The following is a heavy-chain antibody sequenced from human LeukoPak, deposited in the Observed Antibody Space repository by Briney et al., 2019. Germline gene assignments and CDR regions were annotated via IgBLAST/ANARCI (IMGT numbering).Heavy chain of an antibody. J-gene: IGHJ4*02. CDR1: GGSISNHH. V-gene: IGHV4-59*08. CDR3: ARHDSRGGSYDY. D-gene: IGHD1-26*01. CDR2: IRSGESA. Sequence: PSETLSLTCSVSGGSISNHHWSWVRQPPGKELEWIGYIRSGESATYNPSLESRVTVSIDTSKNQFSLKLSSLTAADTAVYYCARHDSRGGSYDYWGQGTLVTVSS.